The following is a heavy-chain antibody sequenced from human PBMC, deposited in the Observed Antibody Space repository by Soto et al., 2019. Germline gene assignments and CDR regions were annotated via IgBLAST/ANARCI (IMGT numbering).Heavy chain of an antibody. Sequence: QVQLVQSGAEVKKPGASVKVSCKASGYTFTSYGISWVRQAPGQGLEWMGWISAYNGNTNYAQKLQGRVTMTPDTATSTAYMELRSLRSDDTAVYYCARKFGFGDRFYYYYYMDVWGKGTTVTVSS. CDR2: ISAYNGNT. V-gene: IGHV1-18*01. CDR3: ARKFGFGDRFYYYYYMDV. J-gene: IGHJ6*03. D-gene: IGHD3-10*01. CDR1: GYTFTSYG.